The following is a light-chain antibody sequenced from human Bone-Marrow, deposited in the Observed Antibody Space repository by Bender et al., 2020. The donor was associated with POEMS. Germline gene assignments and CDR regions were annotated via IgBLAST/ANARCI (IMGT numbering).Light chain of an antibody. CDR3: ATWDDSLSGRV. Sequence: QSVLTQPPSASGTPGQRVTISCSGSSSTVGSYYVYWYQQFPGTAPKLLIHSNDQRPSGVSDRFSGSKSGTSASLAISGLRSEDEADYYCATWDDSLSGRVFGGGTKLTVL. V-gene: IGLV1-47*01. CDR1: SSTVGSYY. CDR2: SND. J-gene: IGLJ3*02.